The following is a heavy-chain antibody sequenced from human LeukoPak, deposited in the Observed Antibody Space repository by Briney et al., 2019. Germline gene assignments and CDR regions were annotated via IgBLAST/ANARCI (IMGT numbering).Heavy chain of an antibody. CDR3: ARAALLGYCSSTGCHQVGWFDP. Sequence: PSETLSLTCTVSGGSISSTSYYWGWIRQPPGKGLEWIGSIYYSGSTYYNPSLKSRVTISVDTSKNQFSLKLSSVTAADTAVYYCARAALLGYCSSTGCHQVGWFDPWGQGTLVTVSS. CDR1: GGSISSTSYY. D-gene: IGHD2-2*01. J-gene: IGHJ5*02. CDR2: IYYSGST. V-gene: IGHV4-39*07.